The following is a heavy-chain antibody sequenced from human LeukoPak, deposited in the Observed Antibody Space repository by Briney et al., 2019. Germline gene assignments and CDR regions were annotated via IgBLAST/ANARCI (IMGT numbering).Heavy chain of an antibody. CDR3: AKDIDGYNLIRLTLDY. J-gene: IGHJ4*02. V-gene: IGHV3-30*02. Sequence: GGSLRLSCAASGFTFSSYGMHWVRQAPGKGLEWVAFIRYDGSNKYYADSVKGRFTISRDNSKNTLYLQMNSLRAEDTAVYYRAKDIDGYNLIRLTLDYWGQGTLVTVSS. CDR2: IRYDGSNK. CDR1: GFTFSSYG. D-gene: IGHD5-24*01.